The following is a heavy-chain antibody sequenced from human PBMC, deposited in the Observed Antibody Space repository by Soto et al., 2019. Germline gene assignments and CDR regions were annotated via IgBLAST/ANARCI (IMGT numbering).Heavy chain of an antibody. Sequence: SETLSLTCAVYGGSFSGYYWSWIRQPPGKGLEWIGEINHSGSTNYNPSLKSRVTISVDTSKNQFSMKLTSVTAADTAVYYCASGGGTPFGFWGQGTLVTVSS. D-gene: IGHD3-16*01. CDR1: GGSFSGYY. J-gene: IGHJ4*02. CDR2: INHSGST. V-gene: IGHV4-34*01. CDR3: ASGGGTPFGF.